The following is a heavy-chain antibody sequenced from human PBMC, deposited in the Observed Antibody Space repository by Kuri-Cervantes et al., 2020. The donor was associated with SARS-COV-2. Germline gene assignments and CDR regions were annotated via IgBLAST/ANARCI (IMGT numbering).Heavy chain of an antibody. CDR2: IKSKTDGGTT. V-gene: IGHV3-15*07. CDR1: CFTFSNAW. CDR3: TTDAGGPITGTTMDY. J-gene: IGHJ4*02. D-gene: IGHD1-7*01. Sequence: GESLKISCASSCFTFSNAWMNLVRQAPGKGLELVGRIKSKTDGGTTDYAAPVKGRFTLSRDDSKNMLYLKMNSLKTEDTAVYYCTTDAGGPITGTTMDYWGQGTLVTVSS.